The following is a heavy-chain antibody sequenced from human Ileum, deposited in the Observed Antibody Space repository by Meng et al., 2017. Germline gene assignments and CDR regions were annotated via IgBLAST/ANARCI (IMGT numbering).Heavy chain of an antibody. Sequence: SETLSLTCTVSGGSISSYYWSWIRQPPGKGLEWIGYIYYSGSNNYNTSLKSRVTISVDTSKNQFSLKLSSVTAAETAVYYCARDHGDRDAFDIWCQGTMVTVSS. V-gene: IGHV4-59*01. CDR2: IYYSGSN. CDR3: ARDHGDRDAFDI. CDR1: GGSISSYY. D-gene: IGHD3-10*01. J-gene: IGHJ3*02.